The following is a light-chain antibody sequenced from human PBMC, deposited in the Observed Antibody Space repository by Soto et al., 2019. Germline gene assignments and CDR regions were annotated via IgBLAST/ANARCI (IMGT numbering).Light chain of an antibody. Sequence: QSVLTQPPSASGSPGQSVAISCTGTSSDVGGYNYVSWYQQHPGKAPKLMIYEVSDRPSGVSNRFSASKSGNTASLTISGLQAEDEADYYCTSFTNTHTWVFGGGTKLTVL. CDR2: EVS. V-gene: IGLV2-14*01. CDR3: TSFTNTHTWV. J-gene: IGLJ3*02. CDR1: SSDVGGYNY.